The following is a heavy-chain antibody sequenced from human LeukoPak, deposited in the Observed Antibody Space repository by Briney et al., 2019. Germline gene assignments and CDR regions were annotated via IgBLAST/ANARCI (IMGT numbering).Heavy chain of an antibody. J-gene: IGHJ5*02. CDR3: ARTYYYDSSGYYYVQGWFDP. Sequence: ASVKVSCKASGYTFTGYYMHWVRQAPGQGLEWMGWINPNSGGTNYAQKFQGRVTMTRDTSISTAYIELSRLKSDDTAVYYCARTYYYDSSGYYYVQGWFDPWGQGTLITVSS. CDR1: GYTFTGYY. CDR2: INPNSGGT. V-gene: IGHV1-2*02. D-gene: IGHD3-22*01.